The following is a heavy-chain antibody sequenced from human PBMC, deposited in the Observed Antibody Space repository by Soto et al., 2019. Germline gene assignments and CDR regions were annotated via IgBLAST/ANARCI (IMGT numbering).Heavy chain of an antibody. Sequence: SETLSLTCTVSGGSISSSSYYWGWIRQPPGKGLEWIGSIYYSGSTYYNPSLKSRVTISVDTSKNQFSLKLSSVTAADTAVYYCARQAAAGTIFDYWGQGTLVTVSS. CDR3: ARQAAAGTIFDY. V-gene: IGHV4-39*01. CDR2: IYYSGST. D-gene: IGHD6-13*01. J-gene: IGHJ4*02. CDR1: GGSISSSSYY.